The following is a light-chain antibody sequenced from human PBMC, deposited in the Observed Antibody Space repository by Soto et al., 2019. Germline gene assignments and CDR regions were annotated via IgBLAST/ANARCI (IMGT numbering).Light chain of an antibody. CDR3: QQRYNWPIT. J-gene: IGKJ5*01. Sequence: EIVLTQSPATLSLSPGETATLSCRASQSVSGYIGWYQQKPGQAPRLLIYADSNRATGIPARFSDSGSGTDFTLTISSLEPEDFSVYYCQQRYNWPITFGQGTRLEIK. CDR1: QSVSGY. V-gene: IGKV3-11*01. CDR2: ADS.